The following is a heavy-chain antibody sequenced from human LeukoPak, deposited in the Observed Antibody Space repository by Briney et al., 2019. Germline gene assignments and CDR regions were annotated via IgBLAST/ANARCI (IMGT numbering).Heavy chain of an antibody. CDR3: AKDLQEIGGSASDI. V-gene: IGHV3-33*03. Sequence: GGSLRLSCAASGFTFSSYGMHWVRQAPGKGLEWVAVIWYDGSNKYYADSVKGRFTISRDNAKNSLYLQMNSLRAEDTALYYCAKDLQEIGGSASDIWGQGTMVTVSS. D-gene: IGHD5-24*01. CDR1: GFTFSSYG. J-gene: IGHJ3*02. CDR2: IWYDGSNK.